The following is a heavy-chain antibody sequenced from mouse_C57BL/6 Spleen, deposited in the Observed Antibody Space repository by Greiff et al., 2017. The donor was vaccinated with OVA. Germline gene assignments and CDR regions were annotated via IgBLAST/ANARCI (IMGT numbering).Heavy chain of an antibody. CDR2: IDPSDSYT. V-gene: IGHV1-50*01. J-gene: IGHJ4*01. CDR3: ARGDYSEYYYAMDY. D-gene: IGHD2-12*01. CDR1: GYTFTSYW. Sequence: QVQLQQPGAELVKPGASVKLSCKASGYTFTSYWMQWVKQRPGQGLEWIGEIDPSDSYTNYNQKFKGKATLTVDTSSSTAYMQLSSLTSEDSAVYYCARGDYSEYYYAMDYWGQGTSVTVSS.